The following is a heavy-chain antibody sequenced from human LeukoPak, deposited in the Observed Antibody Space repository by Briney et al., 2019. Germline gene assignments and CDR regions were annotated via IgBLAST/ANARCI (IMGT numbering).Heavy chain of an antibody. CDR1: GFTFNSYS. CDR2: ISSSSSTI. Sequence: GGSLRLSCAASGFTFNSYSIDWVRQAPGKGLEWLSYISSSSSTIYYADSVKGRFTISRDNAKNSVYLQMYSLRAEDTAVYYCARVWSSGYTKDYWGQGTLVTVSS. J-gene: IGHJ4*02. V-gene: IGHV3-48*04. D-gene: IGHD3-22*01. CDR3: ARVWSSGYTKDY.